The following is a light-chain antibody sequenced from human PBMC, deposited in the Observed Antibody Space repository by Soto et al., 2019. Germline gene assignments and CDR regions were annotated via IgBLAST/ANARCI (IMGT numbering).Light chain of an antibody. Sequence: QSALTQPASVSGSPGQSITISCTGTSSDVGRYNYVSWYQQNPGKAPKFIIYDVSNRPSGVSSRFSGSKSGNTASLTISGLQAEDEADYYCNSYTSANTTYVFGTGTKLTVL. CDR3: NSYTSANTTYV. J-gene: IGLJ1*01. CDR1: SSDVGRYNY. CDR2: DVS. V-gene: IGLV2-14*03.